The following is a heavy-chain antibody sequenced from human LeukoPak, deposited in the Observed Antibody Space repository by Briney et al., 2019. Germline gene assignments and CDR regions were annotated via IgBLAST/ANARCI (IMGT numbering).Heavy chain of an antibody. CDR1: GFSFSTFG. J-gene: IGHJ4*02. CDR2: IWNDGSKK. CDR3: GRDSLGWEY. D-gene: IGHD3-3*01. V-gene: IGHV3-33*08. Sequence: GGSLRLSCAASGFSFSTFGMHWARRAPGKGLEWVAVIWNDGSKKFYAESVKGRFTISRDNSQNTLYLQMNRLRAEDTAVYYCGRDSLGWEYWGQGTLVTVSS.